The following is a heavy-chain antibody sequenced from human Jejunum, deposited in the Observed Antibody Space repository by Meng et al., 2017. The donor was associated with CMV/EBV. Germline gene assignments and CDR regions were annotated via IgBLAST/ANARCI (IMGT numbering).Heavy chain of an antibody. CDR1: WVNVSSNY. D-gene: IGHD4-17*01. J-gene: IGHJ4*02. V-gene: IGHV3-53*01. Sequence: GGCLLRRWGFLRLSCRVSWVNVSSNYMTWVRQDPGKGLEWVSVLYNGGSTHYADSVKGRFTISRDNSRNTLYLQMTSLRAEDTAVYYCARGTMTTNFEYWGQGTLVTVSS. CDR3: ARGTMTTNFEY. CDR2: LYNGGST.